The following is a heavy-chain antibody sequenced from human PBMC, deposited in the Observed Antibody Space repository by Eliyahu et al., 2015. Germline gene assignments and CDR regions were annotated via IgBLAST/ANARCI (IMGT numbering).Heavy chain of an antibody. CDR1: GGSFSGYY. V-gene: IGHV4-34*01. J-gene: IGHJ4*02. D-gene: IGHD2-2*01. CDR3: ARGLGHQPIPQ. Sequence: QVQLQQWGAGLVKPSETLSLTCAVYGGSFSGYYWSWIRQPPGKGLEWIGEXXDSGSXNYSPSLRSRVAISVDTSKNQFSLKLRSVTAADTAVYFCARGLGHQPIPQWGQGSLVTVST. CDR2: XXDSGSX.